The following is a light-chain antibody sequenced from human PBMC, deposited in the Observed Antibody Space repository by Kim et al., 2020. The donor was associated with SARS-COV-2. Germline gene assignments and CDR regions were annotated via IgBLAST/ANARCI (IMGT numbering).Light chain of an antibody. CDR3: QAWDSTTVV. Sequence: SYELTQPPSVSVSPGHTATITCSGDKLGDKYSYWYQQKPGQSPVLVIYQVTKRPSGIPERFSGSSSGNTATLTISGTQAMDEADYYCQAWDSTTVVFGGGTQLTVL. J-gene: IGLJ2*01. V-gene: IGLV3-1*01. CDR1: KLGDKY. CDR2: QVT.